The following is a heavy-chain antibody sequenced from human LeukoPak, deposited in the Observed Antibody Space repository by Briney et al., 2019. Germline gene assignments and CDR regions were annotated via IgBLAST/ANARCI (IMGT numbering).Heavy chain of an antibody. CDR2: IYYSGST. D-gene: IGHD1-26*01. V-gene: IGHV4-39*07. CDR1: GGSISSSSYY. CDR3: ARASGSYPYDAFDI. Sequence: SETLSLTCTVSGGSISSSSYYWGWIRQPPGKGLEWIGSIYYSGSTYYNPSLKSRVTISVDTSKNQFSLKLSSVTAADTAVYYCARASGSYPYDAFDIWGQGTMVTVSS. J-gene: IGHJ3*02.